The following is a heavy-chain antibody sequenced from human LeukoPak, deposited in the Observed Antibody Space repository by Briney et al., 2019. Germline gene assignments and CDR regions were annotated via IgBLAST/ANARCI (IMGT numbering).Heavy chain of an antibody. CDR1: GGSFSGYY. D-gene: IGHD3-9*01. V-gene: IGHV4-34*01. J-gene: IGHJ4*02. Sequence: SETLSLTCAVYGGSFSGYYWGWIRQPPGKGLEWIGSISYSGSTYYNPSLKSRVTISVDTSKTQFSLKMSSVTAADTAVYYCARVLRYFDWPSDYWGQGTLVTVSS. CDR2: ISYSGST. CDR3: ARVLRYFDWPSDY.